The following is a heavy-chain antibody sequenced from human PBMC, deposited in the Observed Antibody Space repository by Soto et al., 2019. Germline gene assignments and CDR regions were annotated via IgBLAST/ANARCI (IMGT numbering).Heavy chain of an antibody. CDR1: GGSFSGYY. V-gene: IGHV4-34*01. D-gene: IGHD4-17*01. J-gene: IGHJ6*03. CDR3: AREGLGDHYYYYYMDV. Sequence: SETLSLTCAVYGGSFSGYYWSWIRQPPGKGLEWIGEINHSGSTNYNPSLKSRVTISVDTSKNQFSLKLSSVTAADTAVEYCAREGLGDHYYYYYMDVWGKGTTVTVSS. CDR2: INHSGST.